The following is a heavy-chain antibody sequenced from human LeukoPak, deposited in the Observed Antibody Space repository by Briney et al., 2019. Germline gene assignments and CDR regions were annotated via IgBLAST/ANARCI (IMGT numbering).Heavy chain of an antibody. CDR2: IHDSGIT. Sequence: SETLSLTCTVSGGSISDSYWSWIRQPPGKGLEWIGKIHDSGITNYNPSLKSRVTFSVDTSRKQFSLNLNSVTAADTAVYYCARGGYMSNWFEHWGQGTPVTVSS. V-gene: IGHV4-59*01. CDR1: GGSISDSY. J-gene: IGHJ5*01. D-gene: IGHD5-12*01. CDR3: ARGGYMSNWFEH.